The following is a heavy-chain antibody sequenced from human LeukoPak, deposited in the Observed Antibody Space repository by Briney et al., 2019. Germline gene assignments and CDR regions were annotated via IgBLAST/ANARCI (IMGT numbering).Heavy chain of an antibody. V-gene: IGHV3-23*01. Sequence: GGSLRLSCVASEFRFGRDWISWVRQAPGKGLEWVSAISGSGGSTYYADSVKGRFTISRDNSKNTLYLQMNSLRAEDTAVYYCAKGSLWFGESLIDYWGQGTLVTVSS. J-gene: IGHJ4*02. D-gene: IGHD3-10*01. CDR2: ISGSGGST. CDR3: AKGSLWFGESLIDY. CDR1: EFRFGRDW.